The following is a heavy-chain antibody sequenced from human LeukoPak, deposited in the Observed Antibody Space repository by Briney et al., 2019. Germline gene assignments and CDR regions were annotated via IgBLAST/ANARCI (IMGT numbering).Heavy chain of an antibody. D-gene: IGHD4-17*01. J-gene: IGHJ4*02. V-gene: IGHV4-39*07. CDR1: GRSISSSGYY. CDR2: IYYSGST. Sequence: SETLSLTCTVSGRSISSSGYYWGWIRQPPGKGLERIGNIYYSGSTYYNPSLKSRVTISVDTSKNQFSLKLSSVTAADTAVYYCARAGYGDPLDYWGQGTLVTVSS. CDR3: ARAGYGDPLDY.